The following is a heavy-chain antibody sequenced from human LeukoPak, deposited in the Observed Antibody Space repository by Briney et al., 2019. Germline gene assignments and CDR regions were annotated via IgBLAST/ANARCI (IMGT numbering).Heavy chain of an antibody. Sequence: PGGSLGLSCAASGFTFSGYYMTWIRQAPGKGLEWVSYISNSGSIIYYADSVKGRFTISRDNAKNSLYLQMNSLRVEDTAVYYCAREHLGVAAFDFWGQGTLVTVSS. CDR3: AREHLGVAAFDF. V-gene: IGHV3-11*01. D-gene: IGHD6-19*01. CDR2: ISNSGSII. J-gene: IGHJ4*02. CDR1: GFTFSGYY.